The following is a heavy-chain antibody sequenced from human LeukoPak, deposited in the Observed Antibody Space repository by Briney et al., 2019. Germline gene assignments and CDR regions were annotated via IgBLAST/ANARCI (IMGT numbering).Heavy chain of an antibody. D-gene: IGHD3-10*01. Sequence: ASVKVSCKASAYTFIDYHIHWVRQAPGQRLEWMGWINPNSGGTNYAQKFQGRVTMTRDTSFSTAYMELSRLRSDDTAVYYCARNYYASRSYFNSHWFDAWGQGTLVTVAS. CDR3: ARNYYASRSYFNSHWFDA. CDR1: AYTFIDYH. V-gene: IGHV1-2*02. J-gene: IGHJ5*01. CDR2: INPNSGGT.